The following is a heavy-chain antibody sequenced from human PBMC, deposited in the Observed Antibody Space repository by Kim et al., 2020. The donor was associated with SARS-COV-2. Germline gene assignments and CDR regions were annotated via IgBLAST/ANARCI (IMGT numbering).Heavy chain of an antibody. CDR2: IDPSDSYT. V-gene: IGHV5-10-1*01. J-gene: IGHJ6*02. D-gene: IGHD3-9*01. CDR1: GYSFTSYW. Sequence: GESLKISCKGSGYSFTSYWISWVRQMPGKGLEWMGRIDPSDSYTNYSPSFQGHVTISADKSISTAYLQWSSLKASDTAMYYCARGVLRYFDWSETYYYYYGMDVWGQGTTVTVSS. CDR3: ARGVLRYFDWSETYYYYYGMDV.